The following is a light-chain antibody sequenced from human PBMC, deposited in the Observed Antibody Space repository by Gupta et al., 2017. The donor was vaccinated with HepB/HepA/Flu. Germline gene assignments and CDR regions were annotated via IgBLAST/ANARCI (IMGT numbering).Light chain of an antibody. V-gene: IGKV1-5*03. Sequence: DLQMTQSPSTLSAPVGDRVTITCRASQSIRSWLAWYQQKPGKAPKLLIYKASSLESGVPSRFSGSGSGTEFTLTISSLQPDDCATYYCQQYNSYWWTFGQGTKVEIK. J-gene: IGKJ1*01. CDR2: KAS. CDR3: QQYNSYWWT. CDR1: QSIRSW.